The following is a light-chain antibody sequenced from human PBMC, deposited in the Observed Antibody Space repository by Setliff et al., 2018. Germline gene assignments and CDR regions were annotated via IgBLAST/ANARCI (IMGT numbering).Light chain of an antibody. J-gene: IGLJ1*01. CDR1: RSDVGGYNH. Sequence: QSALTQPPSASGSPGQSVTISCTGTRSDVGGYNHVSWYQQHPDKAPKVIIYEVSVRPSGVPDRFSGSKSGNTASLTVPGLRAEDEADYFCCSYAGSDNYVFGTGTKVTVL. CDR3: CSYAGSDNYV. V-gene: IGLV2-8*01. CDR2: EVS.